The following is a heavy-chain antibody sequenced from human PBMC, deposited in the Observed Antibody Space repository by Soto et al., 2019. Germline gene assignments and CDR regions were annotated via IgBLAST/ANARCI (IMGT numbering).Heavy chain of an antibody. CDR1: GFTFSNSW. CDR2: INSDGSTT. J-gene: IGHJ4*01. D-gene: IGHD1-26*01. Sequence: PGGSLRLSCAASGFTFSNSWMHWVRQAPGKGLVWVSYINSDGSTTTYADSVKGRFTISRDNAKNTVYLQITSLTAEDTAVYYCARDRSYTTDYGCQGTLVTVFS. V-gene: IGHV3-74*01. CDR3: ARDRSYTTDY.